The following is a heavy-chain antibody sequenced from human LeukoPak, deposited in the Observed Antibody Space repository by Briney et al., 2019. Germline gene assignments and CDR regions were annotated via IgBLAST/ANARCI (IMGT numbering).Heavy chain of an antibody. D-gene: IGHD2-2*01. V-gene: IGHV3-23*01. CDR1: GFTFSSYA. J-gene: IGHJ6*03. CDR3: AKPSPLGYCSSTSCYSSSVHYYYYMDV. CDR2: ISGSGGST. Sequence: PGRSLRLSCAASGFTFSSYAMCWVRQAPGKGLEWVSAISGSGGSTYYADSVKGRFTISRDNSKNTLYLQMNSLRAEDTAVYYCAKPSPLGYCSSTSCYSSSVHYYYYMDVWGKGTTVTVSS.